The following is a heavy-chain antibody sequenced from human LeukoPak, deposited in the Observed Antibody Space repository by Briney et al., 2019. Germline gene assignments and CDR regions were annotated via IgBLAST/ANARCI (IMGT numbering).Heavy chain of an antibody. Sequence: GGSLRLSCAASEFSVGSNYMTWVRQAPGKGLEWVSAISGSGGSTYYADSVKGRFTISRDNSKNTLYLQMNSLRAEDTAVYYCAKGFYCSSSTCLDYWGQGTLVTVSS. CDR2: ISGSGGST. D-gene: IGHD2-2*01. CDR3: AKGFYCSSSTCLDY. V-gene: IGHV3-23*01. CDR1: EFSVGSNY. J-gene: IGHJ4*02.